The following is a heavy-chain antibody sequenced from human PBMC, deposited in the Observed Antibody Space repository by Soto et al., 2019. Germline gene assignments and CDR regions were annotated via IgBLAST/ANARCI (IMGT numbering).Heavy chain of an antibody. CDR2: ISSDGSNK. CDR3: AMIHSGSFGFDI. Sequence: PGGSLRLSCAASGFTFSIYDIHAVRQAPGKGLEWVAVISSDGSNKYHGDSVKGRFAISRDNSKNRLHLQMNSLRVEDTAIYYCAMIHSGSFGFDIWGRGTMVTVSS. V-gene: IGHV3-30*03. CDR1: GFTFSIYD. D-gene: IGHD3-3*02. J-gene: IGHJ3*02.